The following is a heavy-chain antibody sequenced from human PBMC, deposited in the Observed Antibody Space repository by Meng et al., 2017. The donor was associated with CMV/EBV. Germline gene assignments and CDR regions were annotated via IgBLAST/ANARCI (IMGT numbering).Heavy chain of an antibody. V-gene: IGHV3-53*01. Sequence: GGSLRLSCAASGFTVSSNYMSWVRQAPGKGLEWVSVIYSGGSTYYADSVKGRFTISRDNAKNSLYLQMNSLRAEDTAVYYCARSRELQGVYYYYGMDFWGQGTTVTVSS. CDR2: IYSGGST. J-gene: IGHJ6*02. CDR1: GFTVSSNY. D-gene: IGHD1-7*01. CDR3: ARSRELQGVYYYYGMDF.